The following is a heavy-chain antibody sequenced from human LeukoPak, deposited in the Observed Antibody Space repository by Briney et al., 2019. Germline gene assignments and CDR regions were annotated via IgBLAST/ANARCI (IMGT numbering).Heavy chain of an antibody. J-gene: IGHJ4*02. Sequence: GESLEISCKASGYSFSYYWIGWVRQMPGKGLEWMGIIYPGGSKTRYSPSFQGQVTISADKSINAAYLQWSSLKASDTAMYYCARRRYSSSWYYFDYWGQGTLVTVSS. D-gene: IGHD6-13*01. V-gene: IGHV5-51*01. CDR1: GYSFSYYW. CDR2: IYPGGSKT. CDR3: ARRRYSSSWYYFDY.